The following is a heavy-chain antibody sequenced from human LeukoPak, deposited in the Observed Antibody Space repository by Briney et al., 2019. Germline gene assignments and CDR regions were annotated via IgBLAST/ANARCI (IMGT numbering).Heavy chain of an antibody. D-gene: IGHD6-19*01. Sequence: ASVKVSCKASGGTFSSYAISWVRQAPGQGLEWMGGIILIFGTANYAQKFQGRVTITADESTSTAYMELSSLRSEDTAVYYCARDRTTYSSGWFDYWGQGTLVTVSS. CDR3: ARDRTTYSSGWFDY. CDR1: GGTFSSYA. V-gene: IGHV1-69*13. CDR2: IILIFGTA. J-gene: IGHJ4*02.